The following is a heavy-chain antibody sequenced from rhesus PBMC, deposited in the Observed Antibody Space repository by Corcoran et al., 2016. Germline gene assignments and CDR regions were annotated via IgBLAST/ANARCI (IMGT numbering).Heavy chain of an antibody. CDR3: ARVNSGIDY. CDR2: ISGSSGRT. Sequence: QVQLQESGPGLVTPSETLSRTCAVSGGSVSSSNWWSWIRQTRGKGLEWTGYISGSSGRTYYNTSTNSRVTIATDTSKNQFSLKLRSVTAADTAVYYCARVNSGIDYWVQGVLVTVAS. CDR1: GGSVSSSNW. V-gene: IGHV4-65*01. J-gene: IGHJ4*01. D-gene: IGHD6-25*01.